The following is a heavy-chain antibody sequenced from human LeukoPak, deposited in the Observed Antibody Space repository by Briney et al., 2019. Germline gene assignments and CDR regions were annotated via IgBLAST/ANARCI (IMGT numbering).Heavy chain of an antibody. D-gene: IGHD6-19*01. CDR3: AREGAVANLRFDP. J-gene: IGHJ5*02. CDR2: IFYSGTT. CDR1: GGSISSSSYY. Sequence: SETLSLTCTVSGGSISSSSYYWGWIRQPPGKGLEWIGSIFYSGTTYYNPSLKSRVTISVDTSKRQFSLELSSVTAADTAVYYCAREGAVANLRFDPWGQGTLVTVYS. V-gene: IGHV4-39*07.